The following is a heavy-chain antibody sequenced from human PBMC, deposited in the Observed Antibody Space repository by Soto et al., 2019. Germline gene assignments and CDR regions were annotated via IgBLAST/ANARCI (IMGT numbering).Heavy chain of an antibody. CDR2: ISSSSSVI. CDR1: GFILSDCA. D-gene: IGHD2-8*02. J-gene: IGHJ6*03. CDR3: ARDLSWGPYWYYYMDV. V-gene: IGHV3-48*01. Sequence: EVQLVESGGGLVQPGGSLRLSCATSGFILSDCAMNWVRQAPGKGLEWVSYISSSSSVIDYADSVKGRFTVSRDNARNSLYLQMNSLRAEETAVYYCARDLSWGPYWYYYMDVWGKGTTVTVSS.